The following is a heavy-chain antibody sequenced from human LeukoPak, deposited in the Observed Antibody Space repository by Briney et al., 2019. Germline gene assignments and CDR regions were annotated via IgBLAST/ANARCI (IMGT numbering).Heavy chain of an antibody. CDR3: ARARRDGYPVGYFDY. J-gene: IGHJ4*02. CDR1: GFTVSSNY. Sequence: GGSLRLSCAASGFTVSSNYMSWVRQAPGKGLEWVSVIYSGGSTYYADSVRGRFTISRDNSKNTLYLQMNSLGAEDTAVYYCARARRDGYPVGYFDYWGQGTLVTVSS. CDR2: IYSGGST. V-gene: IGHV3-53*01. D-gene: IGHD5-24*01.